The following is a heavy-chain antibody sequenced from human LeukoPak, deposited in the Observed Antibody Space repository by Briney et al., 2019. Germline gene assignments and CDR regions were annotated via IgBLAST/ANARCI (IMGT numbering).Heavy chain of an antibody. D-gene: IGHD5-24*01. Sequence: SETLSLTCTVSGGSISSSSYYWGWIRQPPGKGLEWIGSIYYSGSTYYNPSLKSRVTISVDTSKNQFSLKLSSVTAADTAVYYCARVEMATITLSYWGQGTLVTVSS. CDR1: GGSISSSSYY. CDR2: IYYSGST. V-gene: IGHV4-39*07. J-gene: IGHJ4*02. CDR3: ARVEMATITLSY.